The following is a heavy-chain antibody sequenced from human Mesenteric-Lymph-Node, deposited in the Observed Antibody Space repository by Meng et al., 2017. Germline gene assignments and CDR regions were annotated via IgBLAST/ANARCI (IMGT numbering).Heavy chain of an antibody. V-gene: IGHV3-48*04. CDR1: GFTFSSYW. D-gene: IGHD3-22*01. Sequence: GESLKISCAASGFTFSSYWMSWVRQAPGKGLEWLSYISRSGRTIYYAASVKGRFTISTDSAKNSLYLQMNSLRVEDTAVYYCVASSASSARSGSLDYWGQGTLVTVSS. J-gene: IGHJ4*02. CDR2: ISRSGRTI. CDR3: VASSASSARSGSLDY.